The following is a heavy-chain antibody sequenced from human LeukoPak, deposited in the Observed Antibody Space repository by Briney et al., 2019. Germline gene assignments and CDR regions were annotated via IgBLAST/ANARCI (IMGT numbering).Heavy chain of an antibody. CDR3: VRRAYGSGSYPADY. V-gene: IGHV4-39*01. J-gene: IGHJ4*02. CDR2: IYYSGST. D-gene: IGHD3-10*01. Sequence: PSETLSLTCTVSGGSISRDSYYWGWIRQPPGKGLEGSGSIYYSGSTYYSPSHKSRFTISVDTSKNQFSLKLTSVTAADTSMYYCVRRAYGSGSYPADYWGQGTLVTVSS. CDR1: GGSISRDSYY.